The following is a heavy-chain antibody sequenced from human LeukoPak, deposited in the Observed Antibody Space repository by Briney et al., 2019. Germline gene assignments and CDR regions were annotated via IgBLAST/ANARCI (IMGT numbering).Heavy chain of an antibody. J-gene: IGHJ4*02. CDR2: IYYSGST. V-gene: IGHV4-59*01. CDR1: GGSISSYY. Sequence: PSETLSLTCTVSGGSISSYYWSWIRQPPGKGLEWIGYIYYSGSTNYNPSLKGRVTISVDTSKNQFSLKLSSVTAADTAVYYCARDRVGATGLFDYWGQGTLVTVSS. CDR3: ARDRVGATGLFDY. D-gene: IGHD1-26*01.